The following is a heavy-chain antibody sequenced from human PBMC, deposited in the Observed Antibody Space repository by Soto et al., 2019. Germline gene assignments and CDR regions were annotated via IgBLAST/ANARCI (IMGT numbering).Heavy chain of an antibody. J-gene: IGHJ4*02. CDR2: IIPIFGTA. CDR1: GGTFSSYA. CDR3: ALPRWLQLPAPFDY. Sequence: SVKVSCKAPGGTFSSYAISWVRQAPGQGLEWMGGIIPIFGTANYAQKFQGRVTITADESTSTAYMELSSLRSEDTAVYYCALPRWLQLPAPFDYWGQGTLVTVSS. V-gene: IGHV1-69*13. D-gene: IGHD5-12*01.